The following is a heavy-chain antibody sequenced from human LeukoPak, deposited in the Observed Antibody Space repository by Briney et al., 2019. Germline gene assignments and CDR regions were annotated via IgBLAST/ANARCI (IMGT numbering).Heavy chain of an antibody. J-gene: IGHJ3*02. CDR1: GFTFSSYA. Sequence: GGSLRLSCAASGFTFSSYAMSWVRQAPGKGLEWVSAISGSGGSTYYADSVKGRFTISRDNAKNSLYLQMNSLRAEDTAVYYCARDGEGFFDIWGQGTMVTVSS. CDR3: ARDGEGFFDI. CDR2: ISGSGGST. D-gene: IGHD3-10*01. V-gene: IGHV3-23*01.